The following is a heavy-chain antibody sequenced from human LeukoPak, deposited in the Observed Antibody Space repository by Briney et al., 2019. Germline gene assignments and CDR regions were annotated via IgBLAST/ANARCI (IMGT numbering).Heavy chain of an antibody. CDR1: GGSFSGYY. V-gene: IGHV4-34*01. CDR2: INHSGST. J-gene: IGHJ3*02. Sequence: SETLSLTCAVYGGSFSGYYWSWIRQPPGKGLEWIGEINHSGSTNYNPSLKSRVTISVDMSKNQFSLKLSSVTAADTAVCYCARSYDSSGLDAFDIWGQGTMVTVSS. D-gene: IGHD3-22*01. CDR3: ARSYDSSGLDAFDI.